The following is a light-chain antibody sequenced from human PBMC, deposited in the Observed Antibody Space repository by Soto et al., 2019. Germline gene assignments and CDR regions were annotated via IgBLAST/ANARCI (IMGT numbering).Light chain of an antibody. CDR3: QQYNRYPVG. CDR1: QSISSW. CDR2: DAS. J-gene: IGKJ1*01. Sequence: DIPMTQSPSTLSASVGDRVTITCRASQSISSWLAWYQQKPGKAPKLLIYDASSLESGVPSRFSGSGSGTEFTLTISSLQPDDFATYYCQQYNRYPVGFGQGTKVEIK. V-gene: IGKV1-5*01.